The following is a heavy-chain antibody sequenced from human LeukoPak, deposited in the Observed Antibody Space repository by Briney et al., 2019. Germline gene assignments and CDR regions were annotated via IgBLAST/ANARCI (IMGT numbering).Heavy chain of an antibody. V-gene: IGHV4-4*07. J-gene: IGHJ4*02. Sequence: PSETLSLSCTVSGGSITGYYWNWIRQPAGQGLEWLGRVYSSGVGNYNPSLTSRVTMSVDTSKNQFSLKLTSLTAADTAVYYCAREEFLHEIDSSGYFVYWGQGTLVTVSS. D-gene: IGHD3-22*01. CDR2: VYSSGVG. CDR1: GGSITGYY. CDR3: AREEFLHEIDSSGYFVY.